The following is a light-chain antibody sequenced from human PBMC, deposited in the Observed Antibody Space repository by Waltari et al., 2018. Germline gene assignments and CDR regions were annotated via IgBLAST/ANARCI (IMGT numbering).Light chain of an antibody. J-gene: IGLJ3*02. V-gene: IGLV2-11*01. Sequence: QSALTQPRSVSGSPGQSVTISCTGTNSDVGGYTYVSWYQQHPGKSPNLMIYDVSKQPSGVPDRFSGSKSGNTASLTISGLQAEDEADYYCCSYAGSYSWVFGGGTKLTVL. CDR1: NSDVGGYTY. CDR2: DVS. CDR3: CSYAGSYSWV.